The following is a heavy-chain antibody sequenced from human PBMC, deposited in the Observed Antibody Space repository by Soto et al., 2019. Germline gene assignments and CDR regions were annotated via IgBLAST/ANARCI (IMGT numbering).Heavy chain of an antibody. V-gene: IGHV4-39*01. J-gene: IGHJ4*02. D-gene: IGHD6-19*01. CDR2: IYYSGST. CDR1: GGSISSSSYY. CDR3: ARHLEGSGWYYFDY. Sequence: ETLSLTCTVSGGSISSSSYYWGWIRQPPGKGLEWIGSIYYSGSTYYNPSLKSRVTISVDTSKNQFSLKLSSVTAADTAVYYCARHLEGSGWYYFDYWGQGTLVTVSS.